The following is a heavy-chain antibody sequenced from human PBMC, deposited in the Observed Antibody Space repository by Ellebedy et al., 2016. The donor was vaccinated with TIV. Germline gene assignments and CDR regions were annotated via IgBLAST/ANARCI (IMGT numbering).Heavy chain of an antibody. CDR1: GYSFISYW. CDR3: ARLGDSSGWYSNY. J-gene: IGHJ4*02. Sequence: GESLKISXKTSGYSFISYWIGWVRQMPGKGLESMGIIYPVDSDTDYSPSFQGQVTISADKSISTAYLQWSSLKASDTAMYYCARLGDSSGWYSNYWGQGTLVTVSS. CDR2: IYPVDSDT. V-gene: IGHV5-51*01. D-gene: IGHD6-19*01.